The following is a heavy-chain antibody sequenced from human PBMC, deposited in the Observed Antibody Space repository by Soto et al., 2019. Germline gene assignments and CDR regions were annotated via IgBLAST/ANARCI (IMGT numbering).Heavy chain of an antibody. CDR3: AGSSGGRYHSHAFDI. Sequence: EVQLVETGGGLIQPGGSLRLSCAASGFTVSSSYMNWVRQAPGKGLEWVSIIYSGGGTYYADSVKGRFTISRDNSKNTLYLQMNSLRAEDTAVYYCAGSSGGRYHSHAFDIWGQGTMVTVSS. CDR2: IYSGGGT. D-gene: IGHD3-16*02. V-gene: IGHV3-53*02. CDR1: GFTVSSSY. J-gene: IGHJ3*02.